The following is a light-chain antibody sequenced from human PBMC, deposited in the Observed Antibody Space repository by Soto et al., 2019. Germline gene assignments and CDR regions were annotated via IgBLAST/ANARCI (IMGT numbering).Light chain of an antibody. V-gene: IGKV1-39*01. CDR2: AAS. CDR1: QSISSF. Sequence: DIQMTQSPSSLSASVGDRVTITCRASQSISSFLNWYQQKQGKAPKVLIYAASSLQSGVPSRFSDSGSGTDFTLTISSLQPEDFATYYCQQSYSILTFGGGTKVEIK. J-gene: IGKJ4*01. CDR3: QQSYSILT.